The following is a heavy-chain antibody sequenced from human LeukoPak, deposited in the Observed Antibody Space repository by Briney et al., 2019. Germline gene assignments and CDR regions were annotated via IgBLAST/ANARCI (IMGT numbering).Heavy chain of an antibody. V-gene: IGHV3-23*01. CDR1: RFSFSNYA. D-gene: IGHD6-19*01. CDR3: AKDSRRVSGWYYFDY. CDR2: IVDSGDRA. Sequence: GGSLRLSCAASRFSFSNYAMSWVRQAPGKGLEWVSAIVDSGDRAYYADSVKGRLTISRDNSKNTLYLQTNSLRAEDTAVYYCAKDSRRVSGWYYFDYWGQGTLVTVSS. J-gene: IGHJ4*02.